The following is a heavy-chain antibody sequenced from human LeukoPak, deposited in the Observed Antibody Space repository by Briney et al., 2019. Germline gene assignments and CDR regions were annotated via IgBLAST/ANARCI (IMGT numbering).Heavy chain of an antibody. CDR1: GFTFSSYG. V-gene: IGHV3-23*01. CDR2: ISGSGGST. CDR3: AKDRIAAAGTCFDY. D-gene: IGHD6-13*01. Sequence: GGSLRLSCAASGFTFSSYGMSWVRQAPGKGLEWVSAISGSGGSTYYADSVKGRFTISRDNSKNTLYLQMNSLRAEDTAVYYRAKDRIAAAGTCFDYWGQGTLVTVSS. J-gene: IGHJ4*02.